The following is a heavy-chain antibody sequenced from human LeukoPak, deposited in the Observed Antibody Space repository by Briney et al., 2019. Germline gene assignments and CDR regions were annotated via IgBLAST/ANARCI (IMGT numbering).Heavy chain of an antibody. CDR1: GFSFTGYW. CDR3: ARVPVDGYSTSFDY. Sequence: PGGSLRLSCAASGFSFTGYWMHRVRQAPGKGLVWISRINIDASVTTYADSVKGRFTISRDNAKKTAYLQMNSLRAEDTAVYYCARVPVDGYSTSFDYWGQGSPVTVSS. V-gene: IGHV3-74*01. J-gene: IGHJ4*02. D-gene: IGHD2/OR15-2a*01. CDR2: INIDASVT.